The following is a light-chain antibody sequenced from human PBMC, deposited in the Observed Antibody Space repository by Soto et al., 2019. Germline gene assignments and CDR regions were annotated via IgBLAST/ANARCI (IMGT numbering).Light chain of an antibody. V-gene: IGKV3-20*01. CDR1: QSVSSSY. Sequence: EIVLAQSPGTLALSPGERATRSCRASQSVSSSYLAWYQQQPGQAPRLLIYGASSRATGIPDRFSGSGSGTDFTLTIGSLAPEDFALYYCQQYGSSPPIPFGQGPRLEI. J-gene: IGKJ5*01. CDR3: QQYGSSPPIP. CDR2: GAS.